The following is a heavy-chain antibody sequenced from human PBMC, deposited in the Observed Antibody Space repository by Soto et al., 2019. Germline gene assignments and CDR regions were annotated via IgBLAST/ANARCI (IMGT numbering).Heavy chain of an antibody. V-gene: IGHV3-53*01. Sequence: GSLRLSCAASGFTVSSNYMRWVRQAPGKGLEWVSVIYSGRSKYYADSVNGRFTISRDNSKNSLYLQMNSLRAEDTAVYYCARVETRSSSLLYYGMDVWGQGTTVTVSS. CDR2: IYSGRSK. J-gene: IGHJ6*02. D-gene: IGHD3-10*01. CDR3: ARVETRSSSLLYYGMDV. CDR1: GFTVSSNY.